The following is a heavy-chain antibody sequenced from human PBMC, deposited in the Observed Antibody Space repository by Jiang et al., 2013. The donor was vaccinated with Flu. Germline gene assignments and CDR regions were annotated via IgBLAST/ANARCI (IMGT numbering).Heavy chain of an antibody. Sequence: LLKPSETLSLTCTVSGGSVSSNSYSWGWIRQPPGKGLEWIGSIYYSGSTYYNPSLKSRVTISIDTSKNQFSLKLSSVTAADTAVYYCASSSTAAGSEIPYGMDVWGQGTTVTVSS. CDR3: ASSSTAAGSEIPYGMDV. CDR1: GGSVSSNSYS. D-gene: IGHD6-13*01. J-gene: IGHJ6*02. V-gene: IGHV4-39*07. CDR2: IYYSGST.